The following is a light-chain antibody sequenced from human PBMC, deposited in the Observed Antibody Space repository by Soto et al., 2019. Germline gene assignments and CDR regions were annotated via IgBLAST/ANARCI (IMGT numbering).Light chain of an antibody. V-gene: IGKV3-15*01. CDR2: GAS. CDR3: QQYNNWWT. Sequence: EIVMTQSPATLSVSPGERATLSCRASQSVSSSLAWYQQKPGPAPRLLIYGASTRATGIPARFSGSGSGTEFTLTISSLQSEDFAVYYCQQYNNWWTFGQGTKVEVK. CDR1: QSVSSS. J-gene: IGKJ1*01.